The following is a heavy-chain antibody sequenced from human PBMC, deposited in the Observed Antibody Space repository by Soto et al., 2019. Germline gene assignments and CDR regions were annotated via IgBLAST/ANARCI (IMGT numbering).Heavy chain of an antibody. CDR3: PRSGGGITVFGVIDY. V-gene: IGHV3-23*01. CDR1: GFTFSSYA. J-gene: IGHJ4*02. CDR2: ISSSGGTT. D-gene: IGHD3-3*01. Sequence: GGSLRLSCAASGFTFSSYAMSWVRQAPGKGLEWVSAISSSGGTTYYADSVKGRFTISRDNSKNTLYLQMNSLRAEDTAVYYCPRSGGGITVFGVIDYWGQGTRVTVSS.